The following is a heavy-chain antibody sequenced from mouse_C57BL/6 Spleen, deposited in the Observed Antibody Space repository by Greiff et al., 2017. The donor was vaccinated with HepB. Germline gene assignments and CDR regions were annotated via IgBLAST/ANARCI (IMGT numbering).Heavy chain of an antibody. CDR1: GYTFTSYW. J-gene: IGHJ4*01. CDR3: AISSNYAYYYAMDY. CDR2: IDPSDSET. V-gene: IGHV1-52*01. D-gene: IGHD2-5*01. Sequence: QVQLQQPGAELVRPGSSVKLSCKASGYTFTSYWMHWVKQRPIQGLEWIGNIDPSDSETHYNQKFKDKATLTVDKSSSTAYMQLSSLTSDDSAVYYCAISSNYAYYYAMDYWGQGTSVTVSS.